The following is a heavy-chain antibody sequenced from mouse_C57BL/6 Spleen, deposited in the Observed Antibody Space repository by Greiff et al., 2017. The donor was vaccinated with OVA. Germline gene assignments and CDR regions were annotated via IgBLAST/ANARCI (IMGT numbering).Heavy chain of an antibody. CDR3: ARRGNDYLDY. CDR2: IYPSDSAT. D-gene: IGHD2-1*01. J-gene: IGHJ2*01. V-gene: IGHV1-52*01. CDR1: GYTFTSYW. Sequence: QVQLQQPGAELVRPGSSVKLSCKASGYTFTSYWMHWVKQRPIQGLEWIGNIYPSDSATHSNQKFKDKATLTVDKSSSTAYMQLSSLTSEDAAVYYCARRGNDYLDYWGQGTTLTVSS.